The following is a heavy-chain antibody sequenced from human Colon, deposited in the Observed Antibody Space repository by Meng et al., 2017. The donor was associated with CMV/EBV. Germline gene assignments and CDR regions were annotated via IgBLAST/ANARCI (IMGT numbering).Heavy chain of an antibody. CDR1: FTFSASY. J-gene: IGHJ6*02. CDR3: TKNQRGLAALGFDYGMDV. D-gene: IGHD3-16*01. Sequence: FTFSASYMNWVGQAPGRGLEWVGQISDRDNIVYYADSVKGRFTISRDNAKGLLYLQMTNLRAEDTAVYYCTKNQRGLAALGFDYGMDVWGQGTLVTVSS. V-gene: IGHV3-11*01. CDR2: ISDRDNIV.